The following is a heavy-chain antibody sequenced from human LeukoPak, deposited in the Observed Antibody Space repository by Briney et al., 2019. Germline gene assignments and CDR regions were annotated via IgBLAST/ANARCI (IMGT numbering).Heavy chain of an antibody. D-gene: IGHD3-10*01. CDR2: ISGSGGST. J-gene: IGHJ1*01. CDR1: GFTFSSYA. CDR3: AKPLLLWFGEFLPAEYFQH. V-gene: IGHV3-23*01. Sequence: GGSLRLSCAASGFTFSSYAMSWVRQAPGKGLEWVSAISGSGGSTYYADSVKGRFTISRDNSKNTLYLQMNSLRAEDTAVYYCAKPLLLWFGEFLPAEYFQHWGQGTLVTVSS.